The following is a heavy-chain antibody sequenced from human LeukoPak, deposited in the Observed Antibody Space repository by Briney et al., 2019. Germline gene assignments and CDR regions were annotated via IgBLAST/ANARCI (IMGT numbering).Heavy chain of an antibody. V-gene: IGHV1-69*01. CDR1: GGTFSSYA. D-gene: IGHD6-19*01. Sequence: SVKVSCKASGGTFSSYAISWVRQAPGQGLEWMGGIIPIFGTANYAQKFQGRVTITADESTSTAYMELSSLRSEDTAVYYCARDETVAVTDRNYYYYMDVWGKGTTVTVSS. CDR2: IIPIFGTA. J-gene: IGHJ6*03. CDR3: ARDETVAVTDRNYYYYMDV.